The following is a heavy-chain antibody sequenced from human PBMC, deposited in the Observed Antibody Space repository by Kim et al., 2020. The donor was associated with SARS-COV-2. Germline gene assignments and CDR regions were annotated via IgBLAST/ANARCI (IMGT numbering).Heavy chain of an antibody. CDR3: ALGYSCEGFDY. D-gene: IGHD5-18*01. V-gene: IGHV3-66*01. CDR1: GFTVSSNY. Sequence: GGSLRLSCAASGFTVSSNYMSWVRQAPGKGLEWVSVIYNGGSTYYADSVKGSFTISRDNSKNTLYLQMKSMRAEDTAVYYYALGYSCEGFDYWGQGTLVT. CDR2: IYNGGST. J-gene: IGHJ4*02.